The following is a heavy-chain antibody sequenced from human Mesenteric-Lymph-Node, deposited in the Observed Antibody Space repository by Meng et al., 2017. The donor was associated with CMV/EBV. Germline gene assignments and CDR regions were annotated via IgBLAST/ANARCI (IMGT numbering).Heavy chain of an antibody. V-gene: IGHV3-23*01. CDR3: ARGGGLDDSFDY. Sequence: GESLKISCAASGFTFSSYAMSWVRQAPGKGLEWVAALHPGDRTYYTDSVKGRFTISRDNSKNTLHLQMNTLRAEDTAVYYCARGGGLDDSFDYWGHGTRVTVSS. D-gene: IGHD3-22*01. CDR1: GFTFSSYA. CDR2: LHPGDRT. J-gene: IGHJ5*01.